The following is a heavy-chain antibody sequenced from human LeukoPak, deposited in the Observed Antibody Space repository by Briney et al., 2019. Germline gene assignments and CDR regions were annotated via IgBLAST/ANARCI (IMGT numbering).Heavy chain of an antibody. Sequence: GGSLRLSCAASGFTFSSYSMNWVRQAPGKGLEWVSSITSSSSYKYNADSVKGRFTISRDNAKNSLYLQMNSLRAEDTAVYYCSREHALGDFWGQGSLVTVSS. CDR1: GFTFSSYS. CDR3: SREHALGDF. CDR2: ITSSSSYK. J-gene: IGHJ4*02. V-gene: IGHV3-21*01. D-gene: IGHD2-2*01.